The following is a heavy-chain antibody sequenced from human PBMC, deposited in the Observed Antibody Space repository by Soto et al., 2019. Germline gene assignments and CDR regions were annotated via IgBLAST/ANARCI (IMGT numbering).Heavy chain of an antibody. CDR2: ISYDGSNK. D-gene: IGHD4-17*01. V-gene: IGHV3-30*18. CDR1: GFTFSRYG. Sequence: ESGGGVVQPGRSLRLSCAASGFTFSRYGMHWVRQAPGKGLEWVAVISYDGSNKYYADSVKGRFTISRDNSKNTLYLQMNSLRAEDTAVYYCAKDHHGDYASWYFDLWGRGTLVTVSS. J-gene: IGHJ2*01. CDR3: AKDHHGDYASWYFDL.